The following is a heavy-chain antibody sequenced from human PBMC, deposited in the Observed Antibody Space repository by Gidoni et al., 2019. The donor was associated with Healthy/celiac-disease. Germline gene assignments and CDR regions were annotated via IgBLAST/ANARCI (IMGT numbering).Heavy chain of an antibody. J-gene: IGHJ6*02. Sequence: QVQLVQSGAEVKKPGASVKVSCKASGYTFTSYDINWVRQATGQGLEWMGWMNPNSGNTGYAQKFQGRVTMTRNTSISTAYMELSSLRSEDTAVYYCARFSGFDFGVDYGMDVWGQGTTVTVSS. V-gene: IGHV1-8*01. CDR2: MNPNSGNT. CDR1: GYTFTSYD. D-gene: IGHD3-3*01. CDR3: ARFSGFDFGVDYGMDV.